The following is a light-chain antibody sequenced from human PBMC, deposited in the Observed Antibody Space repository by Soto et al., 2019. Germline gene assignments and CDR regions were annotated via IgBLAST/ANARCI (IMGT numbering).Light chain of an antibody. Sequence: DLQMTQSPSSLSASVGDRVTITCQASQDISNYLNWYQQKPGKAPKLLIYDASNLETGVPSRFSGSGSGTDFSFTISNLQPEDIATYYCQQYDDLPRTFGQGTKVEIK. J-gene: IGKJ1*01. CDR2: DAS. CDR3: QQYDDLPRT. V-gene: IGKV1-33*01. CDR1: QDISNY.